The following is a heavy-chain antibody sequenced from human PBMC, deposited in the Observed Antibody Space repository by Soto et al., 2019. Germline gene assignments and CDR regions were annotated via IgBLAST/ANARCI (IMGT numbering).Heavy chain of an antibody. V-gene: IGHV4-39*02. CDR3: ARAGWLAFLASPTSYYYYGMDV. CDR2: IYYSGST. D-gene: IGHD6-19*01. CDR1: GDSISSDSYY. J-gene: IGHJ6*02. Sequence: SETLSLTCTVSGDSISSDSYYWGWIRQPPGKGLEWIGSIYYSGSTYYSPSLKSRVTISVDTSKNHFSLKLSSVTAADTAVYYCARAGWLAFLASPTSYYYYGMDVWGQGTTVTVSS.